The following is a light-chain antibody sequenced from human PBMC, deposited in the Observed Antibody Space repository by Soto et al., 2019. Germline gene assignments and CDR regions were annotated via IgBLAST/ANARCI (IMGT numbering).Light chain of an antibody. CDR3: SSYAGANSVV. V-gene: IGLV2-8*01. CDR2: EVS. CDR1: SSDVGGYNY. J-gene: IGLJ2*01. Sequence: QSALTQPPSASGSPGQSVTISCTGMSSDVGGYNYVSWYQQHPGKAPKLMIYEVSKRPSGVPDRFSGSKSGNTASLTVSGLQAEDEADYYCSSYAGANSVVFGGGTKLNVL.